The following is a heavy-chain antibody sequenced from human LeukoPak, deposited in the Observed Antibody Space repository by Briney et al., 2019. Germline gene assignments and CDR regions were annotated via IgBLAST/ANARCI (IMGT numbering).Heavy chain of an antibody. CDR2: SGST. CDR1: GGSISSDY. Sequence: TSETLSLTCTVSGGSISSDYWSWIRQPAGKGLECISGSTNYNPSLKSRVTMSIDTSKNQFSLKLSSVTAADTAVYYCARGNSQQLFTYYYMDVWGKGTTVTISS. J-gene: IGHJ6*03. V-gene: IGHV4-4*07. D-gene: IGHD6-13*01. CDR3: ARGNSQQLFTYYYMDV.